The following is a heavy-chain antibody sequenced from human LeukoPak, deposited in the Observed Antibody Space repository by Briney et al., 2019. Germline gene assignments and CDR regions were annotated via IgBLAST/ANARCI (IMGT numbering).Heavy chain of an antibody. D-gene: IGHD5-12*01. V-gene: IGHV1-2*02. Sequence: ASVKVSCKASGYTFTDYYMHWVRQAPGQGLEWLGWINPNSGGTNYAQKFQGRVTMTRDTSISTANMELSRLRSDDTAVYYCARDLGYSGYDYWGQGTLVTVSS. CDR2: INPNSGGT. CDR3: ARDLGYSGYDY. J-gene: IGHJ4*02. CDR1: GYTFTDYY.